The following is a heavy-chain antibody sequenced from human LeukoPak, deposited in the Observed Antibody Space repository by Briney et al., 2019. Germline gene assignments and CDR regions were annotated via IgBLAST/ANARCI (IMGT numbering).Heavy chain of an antibody. CDR3: ARDRAAAGSVDY. CDR1: GYSISSGYY. V-gene: IGHV4-38-2*02. J-gene: IGHJ4*02. Sequence: SETLSLTCAVSGYSISSGYYWGWIRQPPGKGLEWIGSIYHSGSTYYNPSLKSRVTISVDMSKSQFSLKLSSVTAADTAVYYCARDRAAAGSVDYWGQGTLVTVSS. CDR2: IYHSGST. D-gene: IGHD6-13*01.